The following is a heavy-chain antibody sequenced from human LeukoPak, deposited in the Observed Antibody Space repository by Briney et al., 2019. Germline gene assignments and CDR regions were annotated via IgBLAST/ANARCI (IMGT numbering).Heavy chain of an antibody. J-gene: IGHJ4*02. CDR2: ISNNGGST. CDR3: ARGRDGDYLVY. CDR1: GFTFSSYA. Sequence: GGALRLSCAASGFTFSSYAMHWVRQAPGKGLEYVSAISNNGGSTYYANSVKGRFTISRDNSKNTLYLQMGSLRAEDMAVYYCARGRDGDYLVYWGQGTLVTVSS. D-gene: IGHD4-17*01. V-gene: IGHV3-64*01.